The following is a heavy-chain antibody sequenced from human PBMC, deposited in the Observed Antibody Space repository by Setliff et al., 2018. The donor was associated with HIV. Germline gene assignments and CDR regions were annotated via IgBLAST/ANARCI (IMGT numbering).Heavy chain of an antibody. CDR3: ASGRYVDWSTDQ. CDR1: GDTLTGYY. D-gene: IGHD3-9*01. V-gene: IGHV1-2*02. CDR2: IKPSTGGI. Sequence: ASVKVSCKASGDTLTGYYMHWVRQAPGRGLEWMGWIKPSTGGINFAHKFQGRVTLTRETSTSTAYMELNSLRSDDTAVYYCASGRYVDWSTDQWGQGTLVTVSS. J-gene: IGHJ4*02.